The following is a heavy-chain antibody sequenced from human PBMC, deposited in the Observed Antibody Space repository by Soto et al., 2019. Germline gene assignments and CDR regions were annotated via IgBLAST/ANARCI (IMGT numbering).Heavy chain of an antibody. J-gene: IGHJ4*02. V-gene: IGHV3-30*04. CDR3: ERRGGGYSGTYLGYFDY. CDR2: VSPDGYNQ. CDR1: GFTFSTFP. D-gene: IGHD5-12*01. Sequence: GGSLRLSCAASGFTFSTFPIHWVRQAPGKGLEWVAIVSPDGYNQHYADSAMGRFTISRDNSKDTVYLQMNNLRPEDTAVYYCERRGGGYSGTYLGYFDYWGQGTLVTVSS.